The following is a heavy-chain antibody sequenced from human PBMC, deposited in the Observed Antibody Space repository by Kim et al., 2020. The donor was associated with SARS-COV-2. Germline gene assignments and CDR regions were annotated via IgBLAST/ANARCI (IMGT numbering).Heavy chain of an antibody. CDR2: DGIQR. Sequence: DGIQRDYVDSVEDRFTISRDNAKNSLYLQMNSLTVEDTAVYYCTRGCDRDYWGQGTLVTVSS. V-gene: IGHV3-7*04. CDR3: TRGCDRDY. J-gene: IGHJ4*02.